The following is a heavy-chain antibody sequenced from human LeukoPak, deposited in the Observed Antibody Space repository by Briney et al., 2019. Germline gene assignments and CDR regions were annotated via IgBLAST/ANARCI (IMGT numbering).Heavy chain of an antibody. V-gene: IGHV3-33*01. CDR1: GFTFSNYG. CDR2: IWYDGSNK. D-gene: IGHD1-7*01. J-gene: IGHJ4*02. Sequence: GGSLRLSCAASGFTFSNYGMHWVRQAPGKGLEWVAAIWYDGSNKYYGDSVKGRFTISRDNSKNTLYLQMNSLRAEDTAVHYCARDHGITGTTIYPLWGQGTLVTVSS. CDR3: ARDHGITGTTIYPL.